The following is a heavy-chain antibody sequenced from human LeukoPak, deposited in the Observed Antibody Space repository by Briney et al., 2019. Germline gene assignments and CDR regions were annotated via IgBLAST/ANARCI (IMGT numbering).Heavy chain of an antibody. D-gene: IGHD3-10*01. CDR2: IYPGDSDT. V-gene: IGHV5-51*01. CDR1: GYSFTSYW. Sequence: GESLKISCKCSGYSFTSYWIGWVRQMPGKGLEWMGIIYPGDSDTRYSPSFQGQVTISADKSISTAYLQWSSLKASDTAMYYCARIYLRGLLWLDGMDVWGQGTTVTVSS. J-gene: IGHJ6*02. CDR3: ARIYLRGLLWLDGMDV.